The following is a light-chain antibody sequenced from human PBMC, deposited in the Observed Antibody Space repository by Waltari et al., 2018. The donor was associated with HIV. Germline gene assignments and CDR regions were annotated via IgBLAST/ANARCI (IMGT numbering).Light chain of an antibody. CDR2: LGS. V-gene: IGKV2-28*01. CDR3: MQALQTPT. CDR1: QSLLQSNGYNY. Sequence: DIVMTQSPLSLPVTPGDPASISCRSSQSLLQSNGYNYLHWYLQKPGQSPQLLIYLGSNRASGVPDRFSGSGSGTYFTLKISRVEAEDVGVYYCMQALQTPTFGGGTKVEIK. J-gene: IGKJ4*01.